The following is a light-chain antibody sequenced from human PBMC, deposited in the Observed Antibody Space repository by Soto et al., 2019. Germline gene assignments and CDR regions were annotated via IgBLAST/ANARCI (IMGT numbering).Light chain of an antibody. J-gene: IGKJ1*01. CDR3: QQYYTYST. Sequence: DIQMTQSPSTLSAFVGDRVTITCRASQSISYWVAWYQQKPGNAPKLLIYDASSLASGVPSRFSGSRSGAEFTLSISNLQPDDYAIYHCQQYYTYSTFGQGTKVDIK. CDR2: DAS. V-gene: IGKV1-5*01. CDR1: QSISYW.